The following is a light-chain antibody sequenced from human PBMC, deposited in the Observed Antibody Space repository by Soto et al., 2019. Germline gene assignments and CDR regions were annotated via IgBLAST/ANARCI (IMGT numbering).Light chain of an antibody. J-gene: IGKJ1*01. CDR1: QSVSSD. V-gene: IGKV3-15*01. CDR2: GAS. CDR3: QQYNNWPRT. Sequence: EIVMTQSPVTLSVSPGEIATLSCRASQSVSSDLAWYHQKPGQAPRLLIYGASTRATGIPARFSGSGSGTEFTLTINSLQSEDFAVYYCQQYNNWPRTFGQGTKVDIK.